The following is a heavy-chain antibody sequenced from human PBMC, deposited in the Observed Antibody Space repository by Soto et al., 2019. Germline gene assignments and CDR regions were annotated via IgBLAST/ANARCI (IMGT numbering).Heavy chain of an antibody. CDR1: GFTFSGYA. CDR2: ISYDASNK. J-gene: IGHJ4*02. V-gene: IGHV3-30-3*01. CDR3: ASEQLAVLRGVLDY. Sequence: ESGGGVVQPGRSLRLSCAASGFTFSGYAMHWVRQAPGKRLDWVAVISYDASNKYYADSVKGRFTISRDNSKNTLYLQMNSLRAEDTAVYYCASEQLAVLRGVLDYWGQGTLVTVSS. D-gene: IGHD1-1*01.